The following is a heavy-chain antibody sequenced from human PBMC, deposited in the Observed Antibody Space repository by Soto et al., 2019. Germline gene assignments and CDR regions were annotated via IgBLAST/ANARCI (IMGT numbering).Heavy chain of an antibody. CDR1: GDSINNDDYY. CDR3: ARLGNSVFGAFYGMDV. J-gene: IGHJ6*02. D-gene: IGHD3-16*01. V-gene: IGHV4-30-4*01. Sequence: PSETLSLTCTVSGDSINNDDYYWSWVRQPPGKGLEWTGYIYYTGSTYYSPSLKSRLTISLDTSKNQFSLKLSSVTAADTAVYFCARLGNSVFGAFYGMDVWGQGTTVTVSS. CDR2: IYYTGST.